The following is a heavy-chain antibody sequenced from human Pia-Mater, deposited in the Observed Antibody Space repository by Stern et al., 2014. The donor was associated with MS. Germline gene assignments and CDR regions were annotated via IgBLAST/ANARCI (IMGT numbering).Heavy chain of an antibody. Sequence: QVQLVQSGAEVKKPGASVKVSCKVSGNSLSELSMQWVRQAPGKGLEGLGGLHPEYDEKIYAQRFQGRLSMTEDTATDTAYMELRSLTFEDTAVYYCATDEASVMVLNGMDVWGQGTTVIVSS. V-gene: IGHV1-24*01. CDR1: GNSLSELS. CDR2: LHPEYDEK. J-gene: IGHJ6*02. CDR3: ATDEASVMVLNGMDV. D-gene: IGHD5-18*01.